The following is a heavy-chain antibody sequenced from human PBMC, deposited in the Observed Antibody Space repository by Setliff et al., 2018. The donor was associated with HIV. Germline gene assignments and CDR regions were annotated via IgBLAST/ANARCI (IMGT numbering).Heavy chain of an antibody. CDR1: GGSLSSDN. J-gene: IGHJ4*02. D-gene: IGHD2-15*01. V-gene: IGHV4-34*01. CDR2: INQSGNT. CDR3: AYSGRQPRGPYFDF. Sequence: SETLSLTCAVYGGSLSSDNWSWIRQAPGKRLEWIGDINQSGNTNYSTSLKSRLTVTKDTSKNRVVFTMTNMDPVDTATYYCAYSGRQPRGPYFDFWGQGTPVTVSS.